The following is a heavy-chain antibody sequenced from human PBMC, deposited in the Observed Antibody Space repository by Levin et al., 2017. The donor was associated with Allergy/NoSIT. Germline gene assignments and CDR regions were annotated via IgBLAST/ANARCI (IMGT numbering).Heavy chain of an antibody. J-gene: IGHJ3*02. CDR3: ARDHPYYYDSSAVGGAFDI. V-gene: IGHV3-21*01. CDR1: GFTFSSYS. CDR2: ISSSSSYI. D-gene: IGHD3-22*01. Sequence: GGSLRLSCAASGFTFSSYSMNWVRQAPGKGLEWVSSISSSSSYIYYADSVKGRFTISRDNAKNSLYLQMNSLRAEDTAVYYCARDHPYYYDSSAVGGAFDIWGQGTMVTVSS.